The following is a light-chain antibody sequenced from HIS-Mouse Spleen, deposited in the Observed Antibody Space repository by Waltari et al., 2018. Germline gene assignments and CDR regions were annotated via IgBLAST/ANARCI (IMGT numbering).Light chain of an antibody. CDR1: SRAVGCYNL. CDR3: CSYAGSSTLV. CDR2: EGS. J-gene: IGLJ3*02. V-gene: IGLV2-23*01. Sequence: QSALTQPASVSGSPGQSITISCTGTSRAVGCYNLVSRDPQHPAKAPKLMIYEGSKRPSGVSNRFSGSKSGNTASLTISGLQAEDEADYYCCSYAGSSTLVFGGGTKLTVL.